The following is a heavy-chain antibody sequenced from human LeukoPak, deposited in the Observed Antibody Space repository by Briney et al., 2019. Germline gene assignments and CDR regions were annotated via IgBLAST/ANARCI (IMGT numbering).Heavy chain of an antibody. V-gene: IGHV4-59*01. D-gene: IGHD3-16*02. CDR1: GGSISSYY. CDR3: ARGRYDYVWGSYRYKRGYYFDY. J-gene: IGHJ4*02. CDR2: IYYSGST. Sequence: SETLSLTCTVSGGSISSYYWSWIRQTPGKRLEWIGYIYYSGSTYYNPSLKSRVTISVDTPKNQFSLKLSSVTDADTAVYYCARGRYDYVWGSYRYKRGYYFDYWGQGTLVTVSS.